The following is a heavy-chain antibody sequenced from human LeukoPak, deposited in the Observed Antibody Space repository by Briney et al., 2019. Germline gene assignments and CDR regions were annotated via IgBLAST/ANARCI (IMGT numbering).Heavy chain of an antibody. V-gene: IGHV3-7*01. Sequence: GGSLRLSCAASGFTFSNYWMSWVRRAPGKGLEWVANIKQDGSATYYVDSVRCRFTISRDNAKKSLYLQMNSLRAEDTAVYYCARDFWGAYRADYFDYWGQGTLVTVSS. CDR2: IKQDGSAT. D-gene: IGHD3-3*01. J-gene: IGHJ4*02. CDR1: GFTFSNYW. CDR3: ARDFWGAYRADYFDY.